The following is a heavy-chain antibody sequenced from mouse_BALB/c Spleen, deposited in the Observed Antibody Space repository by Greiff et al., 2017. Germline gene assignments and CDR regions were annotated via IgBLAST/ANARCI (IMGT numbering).Heavy chain of an antibody. Sequence: EVKLMESGPGLVKPSQSLSLTCSVTGYSITSGYYWNWIRQFPGNKLEWMGYISYDGSNNYNPSLKNRISITRDTSKNQFFLKLNSVTTEDTATYYCSRDVNYGNYGWYFDVWGAGTTVTVSS. CDR1: GYSITSGYY. CDR3: SRDVNYGNYGWYFDV. J-gene: IGHJ1*01. D-gene: IGHD2-1*01. V-gene: IGHV3-6*02. CDR2: ISYDGSN.